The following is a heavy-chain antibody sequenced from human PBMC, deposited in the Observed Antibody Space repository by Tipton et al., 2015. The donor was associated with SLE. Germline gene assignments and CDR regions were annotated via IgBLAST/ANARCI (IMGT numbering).Heavy chain of an antibody. CDR2: ISFGGNT. CDR1: GASVTSGSFY. J-gene: IGHJ4*02. D-gene: IGHD3-22*01. Sequence: GLVKPSETPSLTCSVSGASVTSGSFYWGWIRQPPGKGLEWIGSISFGGNTYYNPSLKRRVTISVDTSKTQFSLKLNSVTATDTAVYYCARLIGLGYYDNMDYFDSWGQGTLVTVSS. V-gene: IGHV4-39*07. CDR3: ARLIGLGYYDNMDYFDS.